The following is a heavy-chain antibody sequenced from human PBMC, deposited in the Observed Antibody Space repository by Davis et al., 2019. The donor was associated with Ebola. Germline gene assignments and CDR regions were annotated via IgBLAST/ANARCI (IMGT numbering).Heavy chain of an antibody. J-gene: IGHJ4*02. CDR3: AKAMYGGATVSDY. Sequence: ASVKVSCKASGGTFSSYGISWVRQAPGQGLEWMGWINPNTGGTNYAQKFQDRVTMTRDTSISTVYIEVTRLRSDDTAVYYCAKAMYGGATVSDYWGQGTQVTVSS. CDR2: INPNTGGT. CDR1: GGTFSSYG. D-gene: IGHD4-23*01. V-gene: IGHV1-2*02.